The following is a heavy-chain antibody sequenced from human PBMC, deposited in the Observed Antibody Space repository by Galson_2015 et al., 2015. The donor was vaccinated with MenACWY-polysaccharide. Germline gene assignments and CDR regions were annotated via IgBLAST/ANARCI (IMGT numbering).Heavy chain of an antibody. CDR2: IRSSGTNT. J-gene: IGHJ5*02. CDR3: AKDSTDFWSVAGRFDH. CDR1: GFTFTSYA. Sequence: SLRLSCAASGFTFTSYAMSWVRQAPGKGLEWVSAIRSSGTNTYYADSVRGRFTISRDNSKNTLYLQMNSLRAVDTAVYYCAKDSTDFWSVAGRFDHWGQGTLVTVSP. D-gene: IGHD3-3*01. V-gene: IGHV3-23*01.